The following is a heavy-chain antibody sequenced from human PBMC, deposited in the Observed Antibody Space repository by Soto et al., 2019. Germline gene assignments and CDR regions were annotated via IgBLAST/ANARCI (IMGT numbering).Heavy chain of an antibody. D-gene: IGHD3-3*01. CDR2: ISSSSSTI. V-gene: IGHV3-48*02. CDR3: ARDEGAIFGVAYYYGMDV. Sequence: PGGSLRLSCAASGFTFSSYSMNWVRQAPGKGLEWASYISSSSSTIYYADSVKGRFTISRDNAKNSLYLQMNSLRDEDTAVYYCARDEGAIFGVAYYYGMDVWGQGTTVTVSS. J-gene: IGHJ6*02. CDR1: GFTFSSYS.